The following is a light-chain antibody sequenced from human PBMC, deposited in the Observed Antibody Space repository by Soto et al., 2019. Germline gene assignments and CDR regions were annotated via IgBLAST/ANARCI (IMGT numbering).Light chain of an antibody. Sequence: IVLTQSPASLSLSPGERATLSGRASQSVSSYLAWYQHKPGQSPGRLSYGAADRAAGIPYRFSGSGSGTDFTLTISVLEPEDFAVYYSQQYGSSGTFGQGTKVDIK. V-gene: IGKV3-20*01. CDR2: GAA. CDR3: QQYGSSGT. J-gene: IGKJ1*01. CDR1: QSVSSY.